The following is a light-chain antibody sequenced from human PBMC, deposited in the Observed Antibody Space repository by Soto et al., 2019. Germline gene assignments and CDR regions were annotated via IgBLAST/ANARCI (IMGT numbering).Light chain of an antibody. Sequence: QSVLTQPASVSGSPGQSITISCTGSSSDVGGYNYVSWYQQHPGKAPKLMIYEVSNRPSGVSNRFSGSKSGNTASLTISGLQAEDEADYYCSSYTSSITLFFGGGTKVTVL. V-gene: IGLV2-14*01. CDR1: SSDVGGYNY. J-gene: IGLJ2*01. CDR3: SSYTSSITLF. CDR2: EVS.